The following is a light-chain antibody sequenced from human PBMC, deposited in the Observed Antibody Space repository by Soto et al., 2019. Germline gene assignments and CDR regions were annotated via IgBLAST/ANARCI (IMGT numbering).Light chain of an antibody. V-gene: IGKV3-20*01. J-gene: IGKJ1*01. CDR1: QSVSSSY. CDR2: GAS. Sequence: EIVLSQSPVTLSLSPGERATLSCSASQSVSSSYLAWYQHKPGQAPRLLIYGASSRATGIPDRFSGSGSGTDFTLTISRLEPEDFAVYYCQQYGSSPPWKFGQGTKVDIK. CDR3: QQYGSSPPWK.